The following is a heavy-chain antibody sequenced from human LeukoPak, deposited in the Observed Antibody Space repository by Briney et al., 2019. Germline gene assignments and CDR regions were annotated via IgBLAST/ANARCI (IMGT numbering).Heavy chain of an antibody. Sequence: SETLSLTCTVSGGSISSYYWSWIRQPPGKGLEWIGYIYYSGSTNYNPSLKSRVTISVDTSKNQFSLKLSSVTAADTAVYHCARQGYSSPQDYWGQGTLVTVSS. D-gene: IGHD6-13*01. CDR2: IYYSGST. CDR1: GGSISSYY. CDR3: ARQGYSSPQDY. J-gene: IGHJ4*02. V-gene: IGHV4-59*08.